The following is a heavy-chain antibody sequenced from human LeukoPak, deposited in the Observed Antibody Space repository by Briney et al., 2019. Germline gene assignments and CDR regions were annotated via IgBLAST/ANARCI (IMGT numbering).Heavy chain of an antibody. J-gene: IGHJ4*02. CDR3: ARGLVGAKGY. D-gene: IGHD4/OR15-4a*01. V-gene: IGHV3-21*01. CDR1: GFTFSTYN. CDR2: ITSSSSYI. Sequence: GGSLRLSCAASGFTFSTYNMNWVRQAPGKGLEWVSSITSSSSYIYYADSGKGRCTISRDNAKNSLSLQMNSLRAEDTAVYYCARGLVGAKGYWGQGTLVTVSS.